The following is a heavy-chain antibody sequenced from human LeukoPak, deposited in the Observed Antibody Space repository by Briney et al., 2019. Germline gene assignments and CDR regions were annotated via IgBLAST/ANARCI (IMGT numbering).Heavy chain of an antibody. J-gene: IGHJ3*02. CDR2: IYYSGST. V-gene: IGHV4-59*08. CDR1: GGSFSGYY. D-gene: IGHD1-1*01. CDR3: ARQKLYSFDI. Sequence: PSETLSLTCAVYGGSFSGYYWSWIRQPPGKGLEWIGYIYYSGSTNYNPSLKSRVTISVDTSKNQFSLKLSSVTAADTAVYYCARQKLYSFDIWGQGTMVTVSS.